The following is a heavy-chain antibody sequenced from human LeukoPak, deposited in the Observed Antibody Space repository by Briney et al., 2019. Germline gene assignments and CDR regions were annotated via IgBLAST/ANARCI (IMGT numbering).Heavy chain of an antibody. CDR1: GFTFNNYA. CDR3: AKEPREYCSSTSCPNWFDS. CDR2: ISASGGTT. Sequence: GGSLRLSCAASGFTFNNYAMSWVRQAPGKGLEWVSAISASGGTTYYADSVKGRFTISRDNSENTLFLQMNSLRAEDTAVYYRAKEPREYCSSTSCPNWFDSWGQGTLVTVSS. J-gene: IGHJ5*01. D-gene: IGHD2-2*01. V-gene: IGHV3-23*01.